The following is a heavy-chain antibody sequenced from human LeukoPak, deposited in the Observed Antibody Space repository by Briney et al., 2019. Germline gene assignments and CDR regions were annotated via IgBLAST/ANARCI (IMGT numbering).Heavy chain of an antibody. J-gene: IGHJ4*02. Sequence: PGRSLRLSCVGSGFTFSTYGVHWVRQAPGKGLEWVALISYDGRKTYYAHSVKGRFTISRDISKNTLYLQMNSLRTEDTAVYHCARDGVGVRYCFDYWGQGTLVTVSS. V-gene: IGHV3-30*04. CDR2: ISYDGRKT. D-gene: IGHD1-26*01. CDR3: ARDGVGVRYCFDY. CDR1: GFTFSTYG.